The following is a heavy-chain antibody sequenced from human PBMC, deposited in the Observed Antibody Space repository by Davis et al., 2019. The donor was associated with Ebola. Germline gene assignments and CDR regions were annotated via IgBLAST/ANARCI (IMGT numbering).Heavy chain of an antibody. V-gene: IGHV3-7*01. CDR2: IKQDGSEK. D-gene: IGHD2-15*01. J-gene: IGHJ6*02. CDR1: GFTFSSYG. Sequence: GESLKISCAASGFTFSSYGMHWVRQAPGKGLEWVANIKQDGSEKYYVDSVKGRFTISRDNAKNSLYLQMNSLRAEDTAVYYCARGDLVVVAATAEGSGVDYGMDVWGQGTTVTVSS. CDR3: ARGDLVVVAATAEGSGVDYGMDV.